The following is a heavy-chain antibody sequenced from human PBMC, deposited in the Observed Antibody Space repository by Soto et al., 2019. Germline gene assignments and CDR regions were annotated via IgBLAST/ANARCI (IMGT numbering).Heavy chain of an antibody. CDR1: GFNFSTYG. J-gene: IGHJ4*02. Sequence: EVQLLESGGGLVQPGESLRLSCAASGFNFSTYGMTWVRQAPGRGLEWVSAIYPSGGEIYYAAAVMGRFILSRADSRGSVSLQIDSLRGEDTATYYCVKGGWGDNWGPGTLVTVSS. CDR2: IYPSGGEI. CDR3: VKGGWGDN. D-gene: IGHD6-19*01. V-gene: IGHV3-23*01.